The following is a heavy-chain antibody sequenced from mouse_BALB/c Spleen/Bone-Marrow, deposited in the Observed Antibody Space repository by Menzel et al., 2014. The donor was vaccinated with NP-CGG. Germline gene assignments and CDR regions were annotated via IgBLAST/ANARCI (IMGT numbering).Heavy chain of an antibody. CDR1: GYTFTRYW. J-gene: IGHJ4*01. Sequence: QVQLQQSGAELAKPGASVKMSCKASGYTFTRYWIHWVKPGPGQGLEWIGYTNPSTGYTEYNQKFKDKATLTADKSSSTAYMQLSSLTSEDSAVYYCARGDYYGKGGAMDYWGQGTSVTVSS. V-gene: IGHV1-7*01. CDR3: ARGDYYGKGGAMDY. CDR2: TNPSTGYT. D-gene: IGHD1-1*01.